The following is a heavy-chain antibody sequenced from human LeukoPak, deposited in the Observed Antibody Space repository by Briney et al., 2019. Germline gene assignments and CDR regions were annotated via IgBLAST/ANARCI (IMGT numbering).Heavy chain of an antibody. CDR3: ARGRTGAAALDF. V-gene: IGHV4-34*01. Sequence: SETLSLTCAVYGGSFSGYYWSWIRQPPGKGLEWIGEINHSGSTNYNPSLKSRVTISVDTSKNQFSLKLSSVTAADMAVYYCARGRTGAAALDFWGPGTLVTVSS. D-gene: IGHD2-2*01. CDR2: INHSGST. CDR1: GGSFSGYY. J-gene: IGHJ4*02.